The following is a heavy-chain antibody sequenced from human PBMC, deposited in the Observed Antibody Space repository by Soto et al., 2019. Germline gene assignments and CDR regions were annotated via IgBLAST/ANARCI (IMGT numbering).Heavy chain of an antibody. V-gene: IGHV3-23*01. J-gene: IGHJ4*02. CDR3: AKDVASGWYEAFDY. CDR2: IRSFDYRT. D-gene: IGHD6-19*01. CDR1: GFAFSQYG. Sequence: PGGSLRLSCTASGFAFSQYGMSWVRQAPGKGLEWVSSIRSFDYRTNYADSVKGRFTISRDNSKSTLSLQMNSLRAEDTAVYYCAKDVASGWYEAFDYWGPGTLVTVSS.